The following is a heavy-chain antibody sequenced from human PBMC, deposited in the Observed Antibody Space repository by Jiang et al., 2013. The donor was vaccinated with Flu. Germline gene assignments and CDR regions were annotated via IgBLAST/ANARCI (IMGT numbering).Heavy chain of an antibody. J-gene: IGHJ2*01. CDR1: GDSFTNYW. CDR2: IYPGDSDT. V-gene: IGHV5-51*01. CDR3: ARQPKHYYDSYSYVTYFDL. D-gene: IGHD3-22*01. Sequence: GAEVKKPGESLKISCQSSGDSFTNYWIAWVRQMPGKGLEWMGIIYPGDSDTRYSPSFQGQVTISADKSISTAYLQWRSLKASDTAMYYCARQPKHYYDSYSYVTYFDLWGRGTLVTVSS.